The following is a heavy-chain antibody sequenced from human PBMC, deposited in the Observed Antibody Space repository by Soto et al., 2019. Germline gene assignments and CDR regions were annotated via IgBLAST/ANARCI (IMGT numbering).Heavy chain of an antibody. J-gene: IGHJ2*01. CDR1: GGSFSYYY. V-gene: IGHV4-34*01. CDR2: INHSGST. CDR3: AREVPSRYFDL. D-gene: IGHD3-10*01. Sequence: PSETLSLTCAVYGGSFSYYYLSWIRQPPGKGLEWIGEINHSGSTNYNPSLKSRVTISVDTSKNQFSLKLNSVTAADTAVYYCAREVPSRYFDLWGRGTPVTVS.